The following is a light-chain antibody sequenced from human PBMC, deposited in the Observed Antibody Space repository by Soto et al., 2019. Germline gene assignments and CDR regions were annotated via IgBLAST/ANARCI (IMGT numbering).Light chain of an antibody. J-gene: IGKJ2*01. CDR3: QQYGSSPPMFT. V-gene: IGKV3-20*01. CDR1: QSVDRSY. CDR2: GAS. Sequence: EGVLTQSPGTLSLSPGERATLSCRASQSVDRSYLAWYQQRPGQAPRLLIYGASSRSTGIPDRFSSSGSGTDFTLTISRMEPEDFAVYFCQQYGSSPPMFTFGQGTKLEIK.